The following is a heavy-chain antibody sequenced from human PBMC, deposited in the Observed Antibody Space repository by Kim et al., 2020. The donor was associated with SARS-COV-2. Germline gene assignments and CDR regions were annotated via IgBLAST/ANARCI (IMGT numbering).Heavy chain of an antibody. CDR3: ARDPSPTGPNYYGSGSYFYFDY. D-gene: IGHD3-10*01. J-gene: IGHJ4*02. Sequence: ASVKVSCKASGYTFTSYYMHWVRQAPGQGLEWMGIINPSGGSTSYAQKFQGRVTMTRDTSTSTVYMELSSLRSEDTAVYYCARDPSPTGPNYYGSGSYFYFDYWGQGTLVTVSS. CDR2: INPSGGST. CDR1: GYTFTSYY. V-gene: IGHV1-46*01.